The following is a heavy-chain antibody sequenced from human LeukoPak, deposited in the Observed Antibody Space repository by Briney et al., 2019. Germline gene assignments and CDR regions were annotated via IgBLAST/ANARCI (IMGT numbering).Heavy chain of an antibody. D-gene: IGHD3-22*01. CDR1: GGSISSSY. V-gene: IGHV4-34*01. J-gene: IGHJ6*02. CDR2: INNSGRT. CDR3: ARGPCRSTYYYDSSGYFAGKVYYYYGMDV. Sequence: PSETLSLTCSVSGGSISSSYWSWVRQSPGKGLEWIGEINNSGRTTYNPSLKSGVTRSVDTSKNQISLKRSSVTAADTAVYYCARGPCRSTYYYDSSGYFAGKVYYYYGMDVWGQGITVTVSS.